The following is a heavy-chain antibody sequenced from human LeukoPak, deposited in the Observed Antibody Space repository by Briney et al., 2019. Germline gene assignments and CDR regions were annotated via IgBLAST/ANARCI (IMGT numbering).Heavy chain of an antibody. J-gene: IGHJ4*02. D-gene: IGHD6-19*01. CDR1: GFTFSSYG. CDR2: IRYDGSNK. Sequence: GSSLRLSCAASGFTFSSYGMRWVRQAPGKGLEWVALIRYDGSNKFYADSLKGRFTISRDNSTDTLYLQMNSLRCDDTAVYYCARDYRYSGGWPIACCGQGILVTVSS. CDR3: ARDYRYSGGWPIAC. V-gene: IGHV3-30*04.